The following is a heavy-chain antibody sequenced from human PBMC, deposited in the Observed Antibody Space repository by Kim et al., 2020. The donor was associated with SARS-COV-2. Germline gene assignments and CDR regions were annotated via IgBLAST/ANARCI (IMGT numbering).Heavy chain of an antibody. J-gene: IGHJ4*01. D-gene: IGHD2-2*01. CDR3: AMNIVVVPAGTEMFDY. CDR2: IYSGGSI. V-gene: IGHV3-53*01. Sequence: GGSLRLSCAASGFSVSSNYMSWVRQAPGKGLEWVSVIYSGGSIYYADSVKGRFTISRDNSKNILYLQMNSLTAEDTAIYYCAMNIVVVPAGTEMFDYWG. CDR1: GFSVSSNY.